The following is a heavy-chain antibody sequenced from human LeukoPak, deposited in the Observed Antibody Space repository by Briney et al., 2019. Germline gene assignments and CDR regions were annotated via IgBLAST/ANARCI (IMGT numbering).Heavy chain of an antibody. V-gene: IGHV1-69*13. D-gene: IGHD1-26*01. CDR3: AGVGATTSTEFDP. Sequence: SVKISCKASGGTFSNYAISWVRQAPGQGLEWMGGIIPIFNTANYAQKFQGKVTITADVSTSTAYMELSSLKSEDTAVYYCAGVGATTSTEFDPWGQGTLVTVSS. CDR1: GGTFSNYA. CDR2: IIPIFNTA. J-gene: IGHJ5*02.